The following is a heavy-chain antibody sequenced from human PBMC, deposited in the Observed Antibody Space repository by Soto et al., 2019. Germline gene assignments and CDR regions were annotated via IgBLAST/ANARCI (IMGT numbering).Heavy chain of an antibody. CDR2: ISYDGSNK. CDR3: AKDRGGNYYDSSGSPGYFDY. D-gene: IGHD3-22*01. CDR1: GFTFSSYG. J-gene: IGHJ4*02. V-gene: IGHV3-30*18. Sequence: LRLSCAASGFTFSSYGMHWVRQAPGKGLEWVAVISYDGSNKYYADSVKGRFTISRDNSKNTLYLQMNSLGAEDTAVYYCAKDRGGNYYDSSGSPGYFDYWGQGTLVTVSS.